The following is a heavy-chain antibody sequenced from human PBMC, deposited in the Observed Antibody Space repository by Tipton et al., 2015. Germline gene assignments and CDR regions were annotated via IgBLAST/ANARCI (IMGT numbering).Heavy chain of an antibody. J-gene: IGHJ4*02. CDR1: GFTFGTYE. CDR3: ACQDYDSLTRDYQTVDY. CDR2: ISFSDTT. Sequence: LRLSCAASGFTFGTYEMNWVRQPPGKGLEWIGYISFSDTTHYNPSLKSRITISLNTSKNQFSLKLTSVTAADTAVYYCACQDYDSLTRDYQTVDYWGQGTLVTVSS. V-gene: IGHV4-4*08. D-gene: IGHD3-9*01.